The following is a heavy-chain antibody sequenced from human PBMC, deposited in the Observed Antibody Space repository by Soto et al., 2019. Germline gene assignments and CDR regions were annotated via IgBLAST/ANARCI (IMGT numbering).Heavy chain of an antibody. D-gene: IGHD6-19*01. CDR1: GFTFSSYA. Sequence: LSLTCAASGFTFSSYAMSWVRQAPGKGLEWVSAISGSGGSTYYADSVKGRFTISRDNSKNTLYLQMNSLRAEDTAVYYCAKARYSSGLPHFDYWGQGTLVTVSS. V-gene: IGHV3-23*01. CDR3: AKARYSSGLPHFDY. CDR2: ISGSGGST. J-gene: IGHJ4*02.